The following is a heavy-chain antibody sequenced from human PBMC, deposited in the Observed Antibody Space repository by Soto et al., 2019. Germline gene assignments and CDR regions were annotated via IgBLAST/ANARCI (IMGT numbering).Heavy chain of an antibody. CDR3: AKDAVAGNGRWDWFDP. Sequence: VQLLESGGGLAQPGGSLRLSCAASGFTFRSYAMSWVRQAPGMRLEWVSGMSGSGDIIFYADSVKGRFSISRDNSKNTLYLQMNSLRAEDTAVYYCAKDAVAGNGRWDWFDPWGQGTLVTVSS. CDR1: GFTFRSYA. CDR2: MSGSGDII. J-gene: IGHJ5*02. D-gene: IGHD6-19*01. V-gene: IGHV3-23*01.